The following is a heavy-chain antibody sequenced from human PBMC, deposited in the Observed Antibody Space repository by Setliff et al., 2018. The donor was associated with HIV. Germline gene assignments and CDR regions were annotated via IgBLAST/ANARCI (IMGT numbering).Heavy chain of an antibody. CDR1: GFTFSSYA. D-gene: IGHD3-22*01. J-gene: IGHJ4*02. Sequence: PGGSLRLSCAASGFTFSSYAMSWVRQAPGKGLEWVSAITASGGSTYYADSVQGRFTISRDNAKNTLYVQMNSLRDEDAAVYYCARVVGAYYDSSGYYYSYYFDYWGQGTVVTVSS. V-gene: IGHV3-23*01. CDR2: ITASGGST. CDR3: ARVVGAYYDSSGYYYSYYFDY.